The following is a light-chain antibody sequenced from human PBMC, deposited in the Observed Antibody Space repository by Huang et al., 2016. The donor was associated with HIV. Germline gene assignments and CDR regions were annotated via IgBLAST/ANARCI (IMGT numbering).Light chain of an antibody. CDR2: SAS. CDR3: QQSFTMPYT. CDR1: QSIRTY. V-gene: IGKV1-39*01. Sequence: DIQMTQSPSSLSASVGDTITVSCRASQSIRTYLNWYQRRPGRAPNLLMYSASNLQGGVPTRFSASGSGTHFTLTITGLRPEDFATYYCQQSFTMPYTFGQGTKLDLK. J-gene: IGKJ2*01.